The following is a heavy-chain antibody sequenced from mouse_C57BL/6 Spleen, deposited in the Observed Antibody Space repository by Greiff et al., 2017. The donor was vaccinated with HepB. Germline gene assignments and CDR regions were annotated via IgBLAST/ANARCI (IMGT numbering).Heavy chain of an antibody. CDR3: AREYYYYAMDY. J-gene: IGHJ4*01. Sequence: EVKLMESGGGLVKPGGSLKLSCAASGFTFSSYAMSWVRQTPEKRLEWVATISDGGSYTYYPDNVKGRFTISRDNAKNNLYLQMSHLKSEDTAMYYCAREYYYYAMDYWGQGTSVTVSS. V-gene: IGHV5-4*01. CDR1: GFTFSSYA. CDR2: ISDGGSYT.